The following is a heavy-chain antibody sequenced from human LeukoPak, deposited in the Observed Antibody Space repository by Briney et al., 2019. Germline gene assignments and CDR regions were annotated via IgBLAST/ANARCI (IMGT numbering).Heavy chain of an antibody. CDR1: GFTFTSSD. J-gene: IGHJ4*02. Sequence: SVKVSCKASGFTFTSSDVLWVRQARGQRLEWIGWIVVGSGNTNYAQKFQERVTITRDMSTSTAYMELSSLRSEDTAVYYCAASPDYYDSSGYSYYFDYWGQGTLVTVSS. V-gene: IGHV1-58*01. CDR2: IVVGSGNT. CDR3: AASPDYYDSSGYSYYFDY. D-gene: IGHD3-22*01.